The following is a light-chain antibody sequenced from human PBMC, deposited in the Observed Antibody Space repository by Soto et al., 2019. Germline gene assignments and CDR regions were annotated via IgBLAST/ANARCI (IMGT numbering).Light chain of an antibody. V-gene: IGKV4-1*01. J-gene: IGKJ5*01. CDR1: RSVLSSSDNRNY. CDR3: HHYYSTPIT. Sequence: DIVMTQSPDSLAVSLGETATINCKSSRSVLSSSDNRNYLDWFQQKPGQPPRLLISWASTRGSGVPDRFSGSGSGTDFTLTISSLQAEDVAVYYCHHYYSTPITFGQGTRLEIK. CDR2: WAS.